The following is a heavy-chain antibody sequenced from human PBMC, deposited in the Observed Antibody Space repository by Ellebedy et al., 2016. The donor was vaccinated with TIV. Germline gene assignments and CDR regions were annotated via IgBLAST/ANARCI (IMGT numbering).Heavy chain of an antibody. D-gene: IGHD1-26*01. Sequence: GESLKISCKGSGYSFSTFWIIWVRQRPGKGLESMGRIDPSDSYTNYSPSLQGHVTMSADTSISTAYLEWSSLKASDTAIYYCARYSGSYGGYDYWGQGTLVTVSS. CDR3: ARYSGSYGGYDY. CDR1: GYSFSTFW. V-gene: IGHV5-10-1*01. CDR2: IDPSDSYT. J-gene: IGHJ4*02.